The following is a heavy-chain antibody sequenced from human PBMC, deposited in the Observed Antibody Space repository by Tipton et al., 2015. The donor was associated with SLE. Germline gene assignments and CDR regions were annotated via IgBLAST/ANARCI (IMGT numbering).Heavy chain of an antibody. CDR2: INHSGST. Sequence: TLSLTCAVYGGSFSDYYWSWIRQPPGKGLEWIGEINHSGSTNYNPSLKSRVTISVDTSKNQFSLKLTSVTAVDTAVYYCAKVVITPDPAFDIWGQGTMVTVSS. V-gene: IGHV4-34*01. CDR3: AKVVITPDPAFDI. D-gene: IGHD3-22*01. J-gene: IGHJ3*02. CDR1: GGSFSDYY.